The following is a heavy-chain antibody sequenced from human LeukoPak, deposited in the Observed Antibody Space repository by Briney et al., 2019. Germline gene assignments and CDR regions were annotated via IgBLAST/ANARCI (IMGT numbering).Heavy chain of an antibody. CDR3: ARDSWEYYYESSGYYQFDY. J-gene: IGHJ4*02. D-gene: IGHD3-22*01. CDR1: GYSISSGYY. V-gene: IGHV4-38-2*02. Sequence: SETLSLTCTVSGYSISSGYYWGWIRQPPGKGLEWIGRIYHSGSTYYNPSLKSRVTISVDTSKNQFSLKLSSVTAADTAVYYCARDSWEYYYESSGYYQFDYWGQGTLVTVSS. CDR2: IYHSGST.